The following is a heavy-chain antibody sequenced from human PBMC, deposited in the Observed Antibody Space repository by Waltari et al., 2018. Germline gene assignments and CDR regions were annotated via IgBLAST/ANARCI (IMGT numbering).Heavy chain of an antibody. Sequence: QVQLVQSRAEVKKPGSSVKVSCKASGGTFSSYAISWVRQAPGQGLEWMGGSIPIFVTANYAQKFQGRVTITADESTSTAYMELSSLRSEDTAVYYCARGPCGGDCYYYFDYWGQGTLVTVSS. CDR3: ARGPCGGDCYYYFDY. CDR1: GGTFSSYA. D-gene: IGHD2-21*02. V-gene: IGHV1-69*01. CDR2: SIPIFVTA. J-gene: IGHJ4*02.